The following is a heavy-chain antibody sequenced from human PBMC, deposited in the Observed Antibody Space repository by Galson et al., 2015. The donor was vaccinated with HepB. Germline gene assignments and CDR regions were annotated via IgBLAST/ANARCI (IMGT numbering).Heavy chain of an antibody. V-gene: IGHV3-23*01. Sequence: SLRLPCAASGFTFSSYAMPWVHQAAGTGLECVSGISGSGGSTYYADSVKGRFIISRDNSKNTLNLQMNSLRAEDTAVYYCAKTRLADRMHFDYWGQGTLVTVSS. CDR1: GFTFSSYA. D-gene: IGHD2-15*01. CDR2: ISGSGGST. CDR3: AKTRLADRMHFDY. J-gene: IGHJ4*02.